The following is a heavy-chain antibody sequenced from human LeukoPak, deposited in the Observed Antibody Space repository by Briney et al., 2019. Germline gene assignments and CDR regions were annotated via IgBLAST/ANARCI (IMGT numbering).Heavy chain of an antibody. CDR2: MNPNSGNT. V-gene: IGHV1-8*01. Sequence: ASVKVSSKASGYTFTSYDINWVRQATGQGLEWMGWMNPNSGNTGYAQKFQGRVTMTGNTSISTAYMELSRLRSEDTAVYYCARVYYDFWSGYFLVDPWGQGTLVTVSS. J-gene: IGHJ5*02. CDR1: GYTFTSYD. D-gene: IGHD3-3*01. CDR3: ARVYYDFWSGYFLVDP.